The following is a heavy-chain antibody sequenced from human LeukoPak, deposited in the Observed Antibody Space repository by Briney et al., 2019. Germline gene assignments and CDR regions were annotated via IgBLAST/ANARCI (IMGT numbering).Heavy chain of an antibody. V-gene: IGHV1-69*06. CDR1: GGTFSSYA. D-gene: IGHD6-25*01. CDR3: ATPLPRRRGFYYYMDV. CDR2: IIPIFGTA. J-gene: IGHJ6*03. Sequence: SVKVSCKASGGTFSSYAISWVRQAPGQGLEWMGGIIPIFGTAIYAQKFQGRVTMTEDTSTDTAYMELSSLRSEDTAVYYCATPLPRRRGFYYYMDVWGKGTTVTVSS.